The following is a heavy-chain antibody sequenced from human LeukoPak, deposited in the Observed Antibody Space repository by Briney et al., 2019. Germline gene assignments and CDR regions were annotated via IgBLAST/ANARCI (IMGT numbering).Heavy chain of an antibody. D-gene: IGHD3-10*01. CDR2: MNPNSGNT. V-gene: IGHV1-8*02. CDR1: GYTFTSYD. Sequence: GASVKVSCKASGYTFTSYDINWVRQATGQGLEWMGWMNPNSGNTGYAQKFQGRVTMTRNTSISTAYMELSSLRSEDTAVYYCARGFQALWFGELLETFDYWGQGTLVTVSS. J-gene: IGHJ4*02. CDR3: ARGFQALWFGELLETFDY.